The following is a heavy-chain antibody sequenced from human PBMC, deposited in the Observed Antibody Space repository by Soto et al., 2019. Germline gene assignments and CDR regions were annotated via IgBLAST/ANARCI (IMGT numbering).Heavy chain of an antibody. Sequence: QLQLQESGSGLVKPSQTLSLTCAVSGGSISSGGYSWSWIRQPPGKGREWIGYMYHSGSTYYNPSLKSRVTISVDRSKNQFSLKLSSVTAADTAVYYCARAIGWFGELLGGYYFDYWGQGTLVTVSS. CDR2: MYHSGST. CDR1: GGSISSGGYS. D-gene: IGHD3-10*01. CDR3: ARAIGWFGELLGGYYFDY. V-gene: IGHV4-30-2*01. J-gene: IGHJ4*02.